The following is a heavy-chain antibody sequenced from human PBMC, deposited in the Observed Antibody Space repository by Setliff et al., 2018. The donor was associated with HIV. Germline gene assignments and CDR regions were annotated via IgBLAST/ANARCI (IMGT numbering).Heavy chain of an antibody. D-gene: IGHD3-22*01. CDR2: INADGSIT. CDR3: VRDQLEVSSGAKYFDL. Sequence: PGGSLRLSCVESGSTSSKFAIHWVRQAPGKGLVWVSRINADGSITDYADSVKGRFTISRDSSKMYLQMNSLRDEDTAVYHCVRDQLEVSSGAKYFDLWGRGTLVTVSS. CDR1: GSTSSKFA. V-gene: IGHV3-74*01. J-gene: IGHJ2*01.